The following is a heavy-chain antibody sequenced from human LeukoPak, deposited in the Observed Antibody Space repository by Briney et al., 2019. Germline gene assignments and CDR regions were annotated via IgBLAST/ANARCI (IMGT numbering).Heavy chain of an antibody. CDR3: ARGRDIVATIVRPRNYYYMDV. CDR1: GGSFSGYY. D-gene: IGHD5-12*01. Sequence: SETLSLTCAVYGGSFSGYYWSWIRQPPGKGLEWTGEINHSGSTNYNPSLKGRVTISLDTSKNQFSLKLTSVTAAGTAVYYCARGRDIVATIVRPRNYYYMDVWGKGTTVTVSS. J-gene: IGHJ6*03. CDR2: INHSGST. V-gene: IGHV4-34*01.